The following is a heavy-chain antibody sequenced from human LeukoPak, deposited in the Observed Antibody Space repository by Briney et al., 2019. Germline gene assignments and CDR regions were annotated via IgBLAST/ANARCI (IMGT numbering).Heavy chain of an antibody. CDR2: ISGSGGRT. V-gene: IGHV3-23*01. CDR1: GFTFDDYA. J-gene: IGHJ4*02. CDR3: AKAAQVAGRPNLGGHFDY. Sequence: PGGSLRLSCAASGFTFDDYAMSWVRQAPGKGLEWVSAISGSGGRTYYAESVKGRFTISRDNNENTLYLQMNSLRAEDTAVYYCAKAAQVAGRPNLGGHFDYWGQGTLVTVSS. D-gene: IGHD6-6*01.